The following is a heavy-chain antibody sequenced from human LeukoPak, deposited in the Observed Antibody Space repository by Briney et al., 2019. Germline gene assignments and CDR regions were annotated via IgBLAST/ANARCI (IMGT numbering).Heavy chain of an antibody. CDR1: GFTFSDYY. J-gene: IGHJ4*02. CDR3: ARDASADILTGYYLRKNPPPTY. CDR2: ISSSSSYI. Sequence: PGGSLRLSCAASGFTFSDYYMSWIRQAPGKGLEWVSSISSSSSYIYYADSVKGRFTISRDNAKNSLYLQMNSLRAEDTAVYYCARDASADILTGYYLRKNPPPTYWGQGTLVTVSS. D-gene: IGHD3-9*01. V-gene: IGHV3-11*06.